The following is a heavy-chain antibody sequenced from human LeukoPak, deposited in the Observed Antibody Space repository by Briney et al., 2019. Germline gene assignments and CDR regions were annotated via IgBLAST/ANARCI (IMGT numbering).Heavy chain of an antibody. V-gene: IGHV1-69*05. J-gene: IGHJ4*02. CDR1: GGTFSSHA. Sequence: SVKVSCKASGGTFSSHAISWVRQAPGQGLEWMGGINPIFHTPTYAKKFQGRLTITKDESMSTASMDLSSLISDDTAVYYCARGRTTGEFDYWGQGTLVIVSS. CDR3: ARGRTTGEFDY. CDR2: INPIFHTP. D-gene: IGHD4-11*01.